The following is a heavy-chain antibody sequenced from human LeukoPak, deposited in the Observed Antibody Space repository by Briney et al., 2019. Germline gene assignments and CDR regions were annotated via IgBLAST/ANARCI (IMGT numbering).Heavy chain of an antibody. CDR1: GGSFSGYY. CDR2: INHSGGT. Sequence: PETLSLTCAVYGGSFSGYYWSWIRQPPGKGLEWIGEINHSGGTNYNPSLKSRVTITVDTSKNQFSLKLSSVTAADTAVYYCARGRGSSSWYRCYFDYWGQGTLVTVSS. CDR3: ARGRGSSSWYRCYFDY. V-gene: IGHV4-34*01. D-gene: IGHD6-13*01. J-gene: IGHJ4*02.